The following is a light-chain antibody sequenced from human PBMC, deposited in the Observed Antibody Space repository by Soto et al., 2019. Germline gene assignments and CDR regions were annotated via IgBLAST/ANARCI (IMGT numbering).Light chain of an antibody. CDR2: WAS. J-gene: IGKJ2*01. V-gene: IGKV4-1*01. Sequence: DIVMTQSPDSLAVSLGESSTINCKSSQSVFYSSNNKNYLAWYQQKPGQPPKLLIYWASTRESGVPDRFSGSGSGADFTLTISSLRAEDVAVYYCQQYYNIPYTFGQGTKLEI. CDR1: QSVFYSSNNKNY. CDR3: QQYYNIPYT.